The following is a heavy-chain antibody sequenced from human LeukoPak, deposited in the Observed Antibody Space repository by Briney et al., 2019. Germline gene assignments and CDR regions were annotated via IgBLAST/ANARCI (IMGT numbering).Heavy chain of an antibody. CDR2: IYYSGST. J-gene: IGHJ4*02. CDR3: AKSSLYCTSTSCSYYFDY. Sequence: PSETLSLTCTVSGGSISSSSYCWGWIRQPPGKGLEWIGSIYYSGSTYYNPSLKSRVTISVDTSKSQFSLKLSSVNAADMAVYYCAKSSLYCTSTSCSYYFDYWGQGTLVTVSS. V-gene: IGHV4-39*07. D-gene: IGHD2-2*01. CDR1: GGSISSSSYC.